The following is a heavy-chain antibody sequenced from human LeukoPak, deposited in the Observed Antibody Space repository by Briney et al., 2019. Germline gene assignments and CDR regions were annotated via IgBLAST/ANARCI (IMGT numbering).Heavy chain of an antibody. CDR3: ARDGWAVTTGHDAFDI. D-gene: IGHD4-17*01. CDR1: GGSISSSNW. Sequence: SGTLSLTCAVSGGSISSSNWWSWVRQPPGKGLEWIGEIYHSGSTNYNPSLKSRVTISVDKSKNQFSLKLSSVTAADTAVYYCARDGWAVTTGHDAFDIWGQRTMVTVSS. J-gene: IGHJ3*02. V-gene: IGHV4-4*02. CDR2: IYHSGST.